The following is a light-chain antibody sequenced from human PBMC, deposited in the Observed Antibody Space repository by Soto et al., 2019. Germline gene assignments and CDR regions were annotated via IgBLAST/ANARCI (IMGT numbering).Light chain of an antibody. CDR2: EGS. CDR3: CSYAGSSWV. Sequence: QSVLTQPASVSGSSGQSITISCTGTSSDVGSYNLVSWYQQHPGKAPKLMIYEGSKRPSGVSNRFSGSKSGNTASLTISGLQAEDEADYYCCSYAGSSWVFGGGTKLTVL. CDR1: SSDVGSYNL. V-gene: IGLV2-23*01. J-gene: IGLJ3*02.